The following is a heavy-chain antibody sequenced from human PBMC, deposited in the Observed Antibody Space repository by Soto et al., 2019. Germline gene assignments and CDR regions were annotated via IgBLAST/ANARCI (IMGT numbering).Heavy chain of an antibody. J-gene: IGHJ4*02. CDR3: ASAVS. CDR1: GFIFSSYG. CDR2: IWYDGSNK. D-gene: IGHD4-17*01. Sequence: GGSLRLSCAASGFIFSSYGMHWVRQAPGKGLEWVGVIWYDGSNKYYGDSVKGRFTISRDNSKNTLYLQMNSLRVEDTAVYYCASAVSWGQGTLVTVSS. V-gene: IGHV3-33*01.